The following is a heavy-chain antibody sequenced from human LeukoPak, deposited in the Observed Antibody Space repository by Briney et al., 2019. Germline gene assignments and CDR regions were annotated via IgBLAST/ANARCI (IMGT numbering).Heavy chain of an antibody. J-gene: IGHJ4*02. Sequence: GGSLRLSCAASGFTFSSYWMHWVRQAPGKGLVWVSRINTDGSSTSYADSVKGRFTISRDNAKNTLYLQMNSLKVEDTAVYYCAKGNWGPLYYFDSWGQGTLVTVSS. CDR1: GFTFSSYW. CDR2: INTDGSST. D-gene: IGHD7-27*01. CDR3: AKGNWGPLYYFDS. V-gene: IGHV3-74*01.